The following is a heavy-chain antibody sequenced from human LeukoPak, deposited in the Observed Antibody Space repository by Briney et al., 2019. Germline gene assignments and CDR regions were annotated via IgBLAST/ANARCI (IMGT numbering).Heavy chain of an antibody. J-gene: IGHJ5*02. D-gene: IGHD5-18*01. CDR2: INPSGGST. V-gene: IGHV1-46*01. CDR3: AKGYTFGPNWFDP. Sequence: ASVKVSCKASGYTFTSYYMHWVRQAPGQGLEWMGLINPSGGSTSYAQKFQGRVTMTRDTSTSTVYMELSSLRSEDTAIYYCAKGYTFGPNWFDPWGQGTLVTVSS. CDR1: GYTFTSYY.